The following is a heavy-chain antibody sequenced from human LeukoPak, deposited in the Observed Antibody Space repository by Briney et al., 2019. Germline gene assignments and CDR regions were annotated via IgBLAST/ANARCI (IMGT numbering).Heavy chain of an antibody. CDR1: GGSISSSVYY. Sequence: SETLSLTCTVSGGSISSSVYYWGWIRQPPGKGLEWIGSIYYSGSTYYNPSLKSRVTISVDMSQNQFSLKLSSVTAADTAVYYCARHRGQNYYYYGMDVWGQGTTVTVSS. CDR2: IYYSGST. J-gene: IGHJ6*02. CDR3: ARHRGQNYYYYGMDV. V-gene: IGHV4-39*01.